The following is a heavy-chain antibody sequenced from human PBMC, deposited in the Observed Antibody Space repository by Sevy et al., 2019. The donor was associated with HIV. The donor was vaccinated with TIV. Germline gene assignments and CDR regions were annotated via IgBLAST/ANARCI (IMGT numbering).Heavy chain of an antibody. J-gene: IGHJ5*02. CDR3: ARAAGWFDA. CDR2: ISTSTSTTTI. Sequence: GGSLRLSCAASGFTVNSNYMTWVRQAPGKGLEGVSYISTSTSTTTIYYADSVKGRFTISRDNAKNSIYLQMNSLRVDDTAVYYCARAAGWFDAWGQGTLVTVSS. V-gene: IGHV3-11*01. CDR1: GFTVNSNY.